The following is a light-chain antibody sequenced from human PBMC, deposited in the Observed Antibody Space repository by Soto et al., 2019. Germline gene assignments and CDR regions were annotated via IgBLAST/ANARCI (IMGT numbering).Light chain of an antibody. J-gene: IGKJ1*01. V-gene: IGKV3-15*01. Sequence: EIVLTQSPGTLSLSPGERATLSCRASQSISSNYVAWYQQKPGQAPRLLIYGASTRATGIPARFSGSGSGTDFTLTISSLQSEDFAVYYCQQYNDWPTFGQGTKVDIK. CDR3: QQYNDWPT. CDR2: GAS. CDR1: QSISSN.